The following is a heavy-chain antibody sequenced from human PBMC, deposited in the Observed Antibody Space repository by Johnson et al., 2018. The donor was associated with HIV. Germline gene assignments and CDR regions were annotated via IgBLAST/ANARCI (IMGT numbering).Heavy chain of an antibody. CDR1: GFTFDDYG. Sequence: VQLVESGGGVVRPGGSLRLSCAASGFTFDDYGMSWVRQAPGKGLEWVSGINWNGGSTAYGDSVKGRFTISRDNSKNTLYLQMNSLRAEDTAVYYCARDPAAAAVRAFDIWGQGTMVTVSS. J-gene: IGHJ3*02. CDR3: ARDPAAAAVRAFDI. CDR2: INWNGGST. V-gene: IGHV3-20*04. D-gene: IGHD6-13*01.